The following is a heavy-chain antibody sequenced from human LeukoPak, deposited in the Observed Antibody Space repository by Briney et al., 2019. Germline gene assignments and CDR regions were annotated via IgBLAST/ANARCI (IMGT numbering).Heavy chain of an antibody. CDR2: ISDIGSI. D-gene: IGHD3-3*01. Sequence: SETLSLTCTVSGGSISSYYWSWIRQPPGKGLEWIAYISDIGSINYNPSLKSRVTISVDTSKNQFSLKLSSVTAADTAVYYCARGSRFLEWFPRGYYFDYWGQGTLVTVSS. V-gene: IGHV4-59*12. CDR3: ARGSRFLEWFPRGYYFDY. CDR1: GGSISSYY. J-gene: IGHJ4*02.